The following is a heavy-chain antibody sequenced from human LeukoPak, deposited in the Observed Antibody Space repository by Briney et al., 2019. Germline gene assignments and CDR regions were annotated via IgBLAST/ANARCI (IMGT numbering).Heavy chain of an antibody. Sequence: ASVKVSCKASGGTFSSYAISWVRQAPGQGLEWMGGIIPIFGTANYAQRFRGRVTITADESTSTAYMELSSLRSEDTAVYYCARGGYCSGGSCYSFSRRNWFDPWGQGTLVTVSS. D-gene: IGHD2-15*01. V-gene: IGHV1-69*13. J-gene: IGHJ5*02. CDR3: ARGGYCSGGSCYSFSRRNWFDP. CDR2: IIPIFGTA. CDR1: GGTFSSYA.